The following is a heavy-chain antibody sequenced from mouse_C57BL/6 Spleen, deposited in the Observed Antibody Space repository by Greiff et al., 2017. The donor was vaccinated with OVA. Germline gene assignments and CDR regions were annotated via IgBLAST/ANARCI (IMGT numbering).Heavy chain of an antibody. J-gene: IGHJ2*01. V-gene: IGHV1-82*01. CDR2: IYPGDGDT. D-gene: IGHD1-1*01. CDR3: ARGYDGSREGGFDY. CDR1: GYAFSSSW. Sequence: QVQLQQSGPELVKPGASVKISCKASGYAFSSSWMNWVKQRPGKGLEWIGRIYPGDGDTNYNGKFKGKATLTADKSSSTAYMQLSSLTSEDSAVYFCARGYDGSREGGFDYWGQGTTLTVSS.